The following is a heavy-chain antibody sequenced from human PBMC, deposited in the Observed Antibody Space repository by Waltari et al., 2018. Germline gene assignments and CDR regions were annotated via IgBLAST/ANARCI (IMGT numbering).Heavy chain of an antibody. CDR1: GFTFSAAW. J-gene: IGHJ4*02. D-gene: IGHD3-22*01. CDR2: IKSNSYGGTT. CDR3: TTGDTSGYSSFFDY. V-gene: IGHV3-15*01. Sequence: EVQLVESGGGLVKPGGSLRVACAASGFTFSAAWMSWVRQAPGKGLEWVGRIKSNSYGGTTDYAAPVKGRITISRDDSKNTLLLQMDSLKTEDTAVYYCTTGDTSGYSSFFDYWGQGTLVTVSS.